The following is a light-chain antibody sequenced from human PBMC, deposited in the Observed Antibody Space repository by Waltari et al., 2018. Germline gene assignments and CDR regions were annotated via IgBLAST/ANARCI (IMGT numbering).Light chain of an antibody. CDR2: KAS. CDR1: QGISSW. V-gene: IGKV1-5*03. CDR3: QQYNSYPCT. J-gene: IGKJ2*02. Sequence: DIQMTQPPSPLSASVGDRATIPCRASQGISSWLAWYQQKPGKAPKLLIYKASSLESGVPSRFSGSGSGTEFTLTISSLQPDDFATYYCQQYNSYPCTFGQGTKLEIK.